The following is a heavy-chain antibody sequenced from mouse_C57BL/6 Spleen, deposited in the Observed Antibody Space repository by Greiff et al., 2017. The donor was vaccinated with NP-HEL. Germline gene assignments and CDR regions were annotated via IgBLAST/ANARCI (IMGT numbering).Heavy chain of an antibody. CDR2: IHPNSGST. J-gene: IGHJ3*01. Sequence: QVQLQQPGAELVKPGASVKLSCKASGYTFTSYWMHWVKQRPGQGLEWIGMIHPNSGSTNYNEKFKSKATLTVDKSSSTAYMQLSSLTSEDSADYYCARGDYYGSSFFAYWGQGTLVTVSA. CDR3: ARGDYYGSSFFAY. V-gene: IGHV1-64*01. CDR1: GYTFTSYW. D-gene: IGHD1-1*01.